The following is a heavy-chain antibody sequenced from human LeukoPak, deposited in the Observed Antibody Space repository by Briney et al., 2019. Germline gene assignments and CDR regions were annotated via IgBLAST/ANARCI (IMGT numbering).Heavy chain of an antibody. Sequence: GGSLRLSCAASGFAFSTYAMNWVRLGPGKGLEWVSGITGSGGSTYYADSVKGRFTISRDNSKNTLYLQMNSLRAEDTAVYYCARLDTYGDYSDYWGQGTLVTVSS. CDR1: GFAFSTYA. D-gene: IGHD4-17*01. V-gene: IGHV3-23*01. CDR3: ARLDTYGDYSDY. J-gene: IGHJ4*02. CDR2: ITGSGGST.